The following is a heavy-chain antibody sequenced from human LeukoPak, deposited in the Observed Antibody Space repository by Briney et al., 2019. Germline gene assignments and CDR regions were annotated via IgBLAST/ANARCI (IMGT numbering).Heavy chain of an antibody. Sequence: SGTLSLTCTVSGDSISSTGYYWGWIRQPPGKGLEWIASMYHSGSTYHNPSLKSRVTISVDTSKNQLSLKLSSVTAADTAIYYCARHEHSASFYGLSWFDPWGQGTLVTVSS. CDR2: MYHSGST. V-gene: IGHV4-39*01. CDR3: ARHEHSASFYGLSWFDP. J-gene: IGHJ5*02. D-gene: IGHD4-17*01. CDR1: GDSISSTGYY.